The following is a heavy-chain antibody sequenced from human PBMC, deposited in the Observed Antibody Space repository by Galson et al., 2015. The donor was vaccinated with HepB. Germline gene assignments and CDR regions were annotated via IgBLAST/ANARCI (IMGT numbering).Heavy chain of an antibody. CDR2: FNPEDGET. CDR1: GYTLTDLS. Sequence: SVKVSCKVSGYTLTDLSMHWVRQAPGKGLEWMGGFNPEDGETIYAQKFQGRVTMTEDKSTDTAYMELSSLRPEDTAVYYCATLTMIVVVHRAFDIWGQGTMVTVSS. CDR3: ATLTMIVVVHRAFDI. V-gene: IGHV1-24*01. D-gene: IGHD3-22*01. J-gene: IGHJ3*02.